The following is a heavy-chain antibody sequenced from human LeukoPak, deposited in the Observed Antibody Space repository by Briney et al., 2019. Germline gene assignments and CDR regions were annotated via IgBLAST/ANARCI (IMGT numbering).Heavy chain of an antibody. CDR2: IYYSGST. CDR3: ARGLMMAVAGRGEFHY. Sequence: PSETLSLTCIVSGGSISSYYWSWIRHPPAQGLEWIGHIYYSGSTNYNPSLTSRVTISVDTSKNQFSLKLSSVTAADTAVYYCARGLMMAVAGRGEFHYWGQGTLVTVSS. J-gene: IGHJ4*02. V-gene: IGHV4-59*01. CDR1: GGSISSYY. D-gene: IGHD6-13*01.